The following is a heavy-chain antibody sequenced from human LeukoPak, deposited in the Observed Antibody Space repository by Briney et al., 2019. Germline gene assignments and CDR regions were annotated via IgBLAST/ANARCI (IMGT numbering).Heavy chain of an antibody. CDR3: ARGQSGSPNSEWDV. V-gene: IGHV3-20*04. CDR2: FIWNGVST. J-gene: IGHJ6*04. D-gene: IGHD1-26*01. CDR1: GYTLDDYG. Sequence: PGGSLRLSCAASGYTLDDYGISWVRQAPGRGLEWVSDFIWNGVSTGYADSVKGRFTISRDNAKNSLYLQMNSLRAEDTALYYCARGQSGSPNSEWDVWGKGTTVTVSS.